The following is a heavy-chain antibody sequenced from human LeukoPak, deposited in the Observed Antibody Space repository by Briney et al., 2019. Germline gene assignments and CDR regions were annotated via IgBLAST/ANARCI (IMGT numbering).Heavy chain of an antibody. D-gene: IGHD4-17*01. CDR1: GYTFTSYA. CDR2: INAGNGNT. V-gene: IGHV1-3*01. J-gene: IGHJ3*02. CDR3: ARDKADYGDAFDI. Sequence: ASVKVSCKASGYTFTSYAMHWVRQAPGQRLEWTGWINAGNGNTKYSQKFQGRVTITRDTSASTAYMELSSLRSEDTAVYYCARDKADYGDAFDIWGQGTMVTVSS.